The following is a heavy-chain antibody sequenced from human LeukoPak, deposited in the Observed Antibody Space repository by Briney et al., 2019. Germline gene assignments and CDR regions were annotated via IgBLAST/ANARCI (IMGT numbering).Heavy chain of an antibody. V-gene: IGHV4-4*07. CDR2: IYTSGST. J-gene: IGHJ3*02. Sequence: SETLSLTCTVSGGSISSYYWSWIRQPAGKGLEWIGRIYTSGSTNYNPSLKSRVTISVDTSKNQFSLKLSSVTAADTAVYYCASSGSYFRWFTFDIWGQGTMVTVSS. CDR1: GGSISSYY. D-gene: IGHD1-26*01. CDR3: ASSGSYFRWFTFDI.